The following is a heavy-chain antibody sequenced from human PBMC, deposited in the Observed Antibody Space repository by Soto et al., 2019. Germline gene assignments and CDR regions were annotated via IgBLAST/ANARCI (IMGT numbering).Heavy chain of an antibody. Sequence: GESLKISCKGSGYSFTSYWIGWVRQMPGKGLEWMGIIYPGDSDTRYSPSFQGQVTISADKSISTAYLQWSSLKASDTAMYYCARPRRSGAVIVATMRDAFDIWGQGTMVTVSS. J-gene: IGHJ3*02. CDR2: IYPGDSDT. D-gene: IGHD5-12*01. CDR3: ARPRRSGAVIVATMRDAFDI. CDR1: GYSFTSYW. V-gene: IGHV5-51*01.